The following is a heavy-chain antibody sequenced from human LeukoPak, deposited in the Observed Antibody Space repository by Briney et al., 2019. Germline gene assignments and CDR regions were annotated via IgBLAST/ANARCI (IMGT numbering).Heavy chain of an antibody. CDR2: INPNTGDT. CDR1: GYTFTSYG. Sequence: ASVKVSCKASGYTFTSYGISWVRQAPGQGLEWMGRINPNTGDTIYAQRFQGRVTMTRDTSISAAYMEFNNLRSDDTAVYYCARDLIGGIWSAAFWGQGTLVTVSS. D-gene: IGHD3-16*01. V-gene: IGHV1-2*06. CDR3: ARDLIGGIWSAAF. J-gene: IGHJ4*02.